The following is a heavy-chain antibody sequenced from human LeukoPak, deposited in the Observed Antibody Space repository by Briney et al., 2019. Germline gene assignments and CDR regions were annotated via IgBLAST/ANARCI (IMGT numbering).Heavy chain of an antibody. V-gene: IGHV4-59*01. CDR3: ARGGDGYFDH. Sequence: SETLSLTCTASGGSISTYYWSWIRQPPGKGLEWIGYLYYSGSTDYNPSLKSRVSIFVDTSKNQFYVNLNSVTAADTAVYYCARGGDGYFDHWGQGTLVTVSS. CDR2: LYYSGST. J-gene: IGHJ4*02. D-gene: IGHD2-8*01. CDR1: GGSISTYY.